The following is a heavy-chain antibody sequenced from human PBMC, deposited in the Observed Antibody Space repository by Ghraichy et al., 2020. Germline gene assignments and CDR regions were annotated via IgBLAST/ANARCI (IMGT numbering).Heavy chain of an antibody. D-gene: IGHD3-9*01. J-gene: IGHJ2*01. V-gene: IGHV4-39*01. Sequence: SETLYLTCTVSGGSISSSSYYWGWIRQPPGKGLEWIGSIYYSGSTYYNPSLKSRVTISVDTSKNQFSLKLSSVTAADTAVYYCARLLRYFDWSAYWYFDLWGRGTLVTVSS. CDR3: ARLLRYFDWSAYWYFDL. CDR1: GGSISSSSYY. CDR2: IYYSGST.